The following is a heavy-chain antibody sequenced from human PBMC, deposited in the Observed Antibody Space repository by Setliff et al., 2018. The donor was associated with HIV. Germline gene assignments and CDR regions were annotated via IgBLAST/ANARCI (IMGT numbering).Heavy chain of an antibody. CDR3: AREPSPSQWQPLYFDV. CDR1: GASTNAYF. CDR2: IYTSGIT. D-gene: IGHD6-19*01. J-gene: IGHJ4*02. V-gene: IGHV4-4*07. Sequence: PSETLSLTCNVSGASTNAYFLSWVRHPAGKGLEWIGHIYTSGITNHNPSLKSRVTMSLDTSKEQFSLRLRSVTAADTAIYYCAREPSPSQWQPLYFDVWGRGSLVTVSS.